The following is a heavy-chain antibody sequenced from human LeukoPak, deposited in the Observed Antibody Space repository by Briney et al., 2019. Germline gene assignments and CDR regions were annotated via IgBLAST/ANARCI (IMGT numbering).Heavy chain of an antibody. V-gene: IGHV4-59*12. CDR1: GGSISSYY. CDR3: ARGTHGSGSSPFDY. J-gene: IGHJ4*02. CDR2: IYYSGST. Sequence: PSETLSLTCTVSGGSISSYYWSWIRQPPGKGLEWIGYIYYSGSTNYNPSLKSRVTISVDTSKNQFSLKLSSVTAADTAVYYCARGTHGSGSSPFDYWGQGTLVTVSS. D-gene: IGHD3-10*01.